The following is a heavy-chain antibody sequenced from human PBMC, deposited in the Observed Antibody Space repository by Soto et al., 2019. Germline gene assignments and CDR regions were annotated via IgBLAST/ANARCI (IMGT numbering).Heavy chain of an antibody. Sequence: RLCSASCRCIVSSYAMSMLRKATGKGLEWVSAISGSGGSTYYADSVKGRFTISRDNSKNTLYLQMNSLRAEDTAVYYCAKGYDYIWGSYRRSYYCDYWGQGTLVTVSS. CDR2: ISGSGGST. D-gene: IGHD3-16*02. J-gene: IGHJ4*02. V-gene: IGHV3-23*01. CDR3: AKGYDYIWGSYRRSYYCDY. CDR1: RCIVSSYA.